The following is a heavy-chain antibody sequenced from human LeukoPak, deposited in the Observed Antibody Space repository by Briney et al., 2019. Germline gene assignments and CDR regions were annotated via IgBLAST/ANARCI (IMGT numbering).Heavy chain of an antibody. J-gene: IGHJ2*01. D-gene: IGHD4-17*01. V-gene: IGHV3-48*03. CDR1: GFTFSGYE. CDR3: ARVPYGDYVWYFDL. Sequence: GGSLRLSCAASGFTFSGYEMNWVRQAPGKGLEWVSYISSSGSTIYYADSVKGRFTISRDNAKNSLYLQMNSLRAEDTAVYYCARVPYGDYVWYFDLWGRGTLVTVSS. CDR2: ISSSGSTI.